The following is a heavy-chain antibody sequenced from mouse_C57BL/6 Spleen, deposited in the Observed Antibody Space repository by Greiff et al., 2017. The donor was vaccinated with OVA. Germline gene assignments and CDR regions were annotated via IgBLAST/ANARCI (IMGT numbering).Heavy chain of an antibody. CDR2: ISSGSSTI. CDR1: GFTFSDYG. Sequence: EVKLMESGGGLVKPGGSLKLSCAASGFTFSDYGMHWVRQAPEKGLEWVAYISSGSSTIYYADTVKGRFTISRDNAKNTLFLQMTSLRSEDTAMYYCARDGGSSPYAMDYWGQGTSVTVSS. D-gene: IGHD1-1*01. CDR3: ARDGGSSPYAMDY. J-gene: IGHJ4*01. V-gene: IGHV5-17*01.